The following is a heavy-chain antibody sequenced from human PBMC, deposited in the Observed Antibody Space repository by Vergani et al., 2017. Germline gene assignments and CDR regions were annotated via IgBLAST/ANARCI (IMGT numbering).Heavy chain of an antibody. Sequence: QVQLQESGPGLVKPSQTLSLTCTVSGGSISSGSYYWSWIRQPAGKGLEWIGRIYTSGSTNYNPSLKSRVTISVDTSKNQFSLQLSSVTAADTAVYYCARAPVRGHSPEAHDYWGQGTLVTVSS. D-gene: IGHD3-10*01. CDR3: ARAPVRGHSPEAHDY. J-gene: IGHJ4*02. CDR2: IYTSGST. V-gene: IGHV4-61*02. CDR1: GGSISSGSYY.